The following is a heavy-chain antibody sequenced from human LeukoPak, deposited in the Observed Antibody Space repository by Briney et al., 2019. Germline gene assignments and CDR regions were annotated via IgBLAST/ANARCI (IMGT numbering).Heavy chain of an antibody. CDR3: ARVRSSSSLSPWYFDL. Sequence: TSETLSLTCTVSGDSISSYYWSWIRQPAGKGLEWIGRIHPSGSTNYNPSLKSRVTISVDTSKNQFSLKVSSVTAADTAVYYRARVRSSSSLSPWYFDLWGRGTLVTVSS. CDR1: GDSISSYY. J-gene: IGHJ2*01. D-gene: IGHD6-13*01. CDR2: IHPSGST. V-gene: IGHV4-4*07.